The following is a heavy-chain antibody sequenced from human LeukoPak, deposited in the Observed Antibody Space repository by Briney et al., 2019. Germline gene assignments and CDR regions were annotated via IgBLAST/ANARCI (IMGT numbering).Heavy chain of an antibody. Sequence: SETLSLTCTVSGGSISSGSYYWSWIRQPAGKGLKWIGRIYASGSTNYNPSLKSRVTISVDTSKNQFSLKLSSVTAADTAVYYCARESLGSVKYFDLWGRGTLVTVSS. CDR3: ARESLGSVKYFDL. D-gene: IGHD4-17*01. CDR2: IYASGST. CDR1: GGSISSGSYY. V-gene: IGHV4-61*02. J-gene: IGHJ2*01.